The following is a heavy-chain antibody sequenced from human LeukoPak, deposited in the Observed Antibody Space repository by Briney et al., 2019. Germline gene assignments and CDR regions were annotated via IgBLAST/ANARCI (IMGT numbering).Heavy chain of an antibody. V-gene: IGHV3-30*02. D-gene: IGHD2-8*01. J-gene: IGHJ6*03. CDR1: GFTFSNYG. CDR2: IHYDGTNK. Sequence: GGSLRLSCAAPGFTFSNYGMHWVRQAPGKGLEWVAFIHYDGTNKYYADSVKGRFTISRDNSKNTLYLQMNSLRAEDTAVYYCAKDLKGTCSNGICYTSYYYYYMDVWGKGTTVTVSS. CDR3: AKDLKGTCSNGICYTSYYYYYMDV.